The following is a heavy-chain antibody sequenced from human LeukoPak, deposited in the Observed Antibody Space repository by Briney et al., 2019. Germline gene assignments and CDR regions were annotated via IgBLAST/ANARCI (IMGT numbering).Heavy chain of an antibody. CDR3: ARGDGDGYNPLDY. D-gene: IGHD5-24*01. CDR1: GFTFSSYS. CDR2: ISSSSSYI. V-gene: IGHV3-21*01. J-gene: IGHJ4*02. Sequence: GGSLRLSCAASGFTFSSYSMNWVRQAPGKGLEWVSSISSSSSYIYYADSVKGRFTISRDNAKNSLYLQMNSLRAEDTAVYYCARGDGDGYNPLDYWGQGTLVTVSS.